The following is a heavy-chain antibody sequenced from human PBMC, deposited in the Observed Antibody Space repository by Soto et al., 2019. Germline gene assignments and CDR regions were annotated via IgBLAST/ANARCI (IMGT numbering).Heavy chain of an antibody. D-gene: IGHD3-3*01. V-gene: IGHV1-18*01. CDR1: GYTFTSYG. J-gene: IGHJ6*02. Sequence: ASVKVSCKASGYTFTSYGISWVRQAPGQGLEWMGWISAYNGNTNYAQKLQGRVTMTTDTSTSTAYMELRSLRSDDTAVYYCNRHDSNYDFWSGSPPRYGMDVWGQGTTVTVSS. CDR3: NRHDSNYDFWSGSPPRYGMDV. CDR2: ISAYNGNT.